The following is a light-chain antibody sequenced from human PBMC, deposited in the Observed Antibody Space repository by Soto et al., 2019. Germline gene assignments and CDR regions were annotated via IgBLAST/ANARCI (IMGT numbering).Light chain of an antibody. J-gene: IGKJ4*01. V-gene: IGKV1-9*01. CDR1: QGISSY. CDR2: AAS. CDR3: QQLNSYPPLT. Sequence: DIQLTQSPSFLSASVGDRVTITCRASQGISSYLAWYQQKPGKAPKLLIYAASTLQSGVPSRFSGSGSGTEFTLTISSLQPEEFATYYGQQLNSYPPLTFGGGNKVEIK.